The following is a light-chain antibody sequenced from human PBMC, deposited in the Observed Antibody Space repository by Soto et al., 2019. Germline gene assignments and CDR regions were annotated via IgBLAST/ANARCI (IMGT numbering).Light chain of an antibody. Sequence: DIQMTQSPSSLSASVGVRVTITCRASQYISTYLNWYRQKSGKAPEVLIYSASTLQSGVPSRFSGRGSGTDFTLTIIGLQSEDFATYYCQQSYTTPRTFGAGTKVDIK. CDR1: QYISTY. CDR3: QQSYTTPRT. J-gene: IGKJ4*02. V-gene: IGKV1-39*01. CDR2: SAS.